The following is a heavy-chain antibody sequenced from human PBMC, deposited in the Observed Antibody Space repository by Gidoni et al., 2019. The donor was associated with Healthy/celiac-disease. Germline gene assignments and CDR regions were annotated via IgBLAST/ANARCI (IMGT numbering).Heavy chain of an antibody. CDR3: ARDPGEAARVVRYNYYMDV. V-gene: IGHV3-7*01. Sequence: EVQLVESGGGLVQPGGSMRLSCAASGFTFSSYWMSWVRQAPGKGLEWVANIKQDGSEKYYVDSVKGRFTISRDNAKNSLYLQMNSLRAEDTAVYYCARDPGEAARVVRYNYYMDVWGKGTTVTVSS. J-gene: IGHJ6*03. CDR1: GFTFSSYW. D-gene: IGHD6-6*01. CDR2: IKQDGSEK.